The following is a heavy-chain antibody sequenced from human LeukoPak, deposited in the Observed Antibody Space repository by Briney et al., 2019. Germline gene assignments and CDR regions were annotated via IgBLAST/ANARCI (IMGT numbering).Heavy chain of an antibody. Sequence: GGSLRLSCAASGFTFSSYGMHWVRQAPGKGLEWVAVISYDGSNKYYVDSVKGRFTISRDNSKNTVYLQMNSLRVEDTAVYYCAKGLALWAPIDYWGQGTLVAVSS. V-gene: IGHV3-30*18. CDR3: AKGLALWAPIDY. D-gene: IGHD5-18*01. J-gene: IGHJ4*02. CDR1: GFTFSSYG. CDR2: ISYDGSNK.